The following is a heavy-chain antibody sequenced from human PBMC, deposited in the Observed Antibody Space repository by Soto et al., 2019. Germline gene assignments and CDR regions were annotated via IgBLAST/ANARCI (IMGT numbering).Heavy chain of an antibody. CDR2: ISYDGSNK. V-gene: IGHV3-30-3*01. D-gene: IGHD3-3*02. CDR1: GFTFSSYA. CDR3: ARESFSASPNFFDY. J-gene: IGHJ4*02. Sequence: GGSLRLSCAASGFTFSSYAMHWVRQAPGKGLEWVAYISYDGSNKYYADSVKGRFTISRDNSKNTLYLQMNSLRADDTAVYYCARESFSASPNFFDYWGQGTLVTVSS.